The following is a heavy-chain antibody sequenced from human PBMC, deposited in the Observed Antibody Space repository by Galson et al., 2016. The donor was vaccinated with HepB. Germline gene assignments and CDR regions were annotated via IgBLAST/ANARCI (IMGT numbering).Heavy chain of an antibody. CDR1: GDSVSSNSAA. CDR2: TYYRSNWIS. D-gene: IGHD5-18*01. Sequence: CAISGDSVSSNSAAWNWIRQSPSRGLEWLGRTYYRSNWISEYAVSVKGRITIKSDTSKNQFSLQLNSVTPEDTALYYCARGAYSSQLFDFWGQGILVTVSS. CDR3: ARGAYSSQLFDF. V-gene: IGHV6-1*01. J-gene: IGHJ4*02.